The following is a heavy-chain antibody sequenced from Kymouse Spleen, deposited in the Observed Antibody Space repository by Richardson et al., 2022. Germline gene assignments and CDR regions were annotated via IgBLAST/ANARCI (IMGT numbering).Heavy chain of an antibody. CDR1: GFTFSGSA. D-gene: IGHD6-19*01. V-gene: IGHV3-73*02. CDR3: TRTIAVAAPHYYGMDV. Sequence: EVQLVESGGGLVQPGGSLKLSCAASGFTFSGSAMHWVRQASGKGLEWVGRIRSKANSYATAYAASVKGRFTISRDDSKNTAYLQMNSLKTEDTAVYYCTRTIAVAAPHYYGMDVWGQGTTVTVSS. J-gene: IGHJ6*02. CDR2: IRSKANSYAT.